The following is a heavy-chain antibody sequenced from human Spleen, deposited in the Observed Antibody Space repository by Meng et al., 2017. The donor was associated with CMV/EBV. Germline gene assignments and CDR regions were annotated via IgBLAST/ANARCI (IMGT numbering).Heavy chain of an antibody. CDR2: VDTEDAET. CDR1: GYTFTDYY. CDR3: ATGSWFDP. J-gene: IGHJ5*02. Sequence: VKVSCKVSGYTFTDYYMQWVRQAPGKGLEWMGLVDTEDAETIYAENFQGRVTITADTSTGTTYMELSSLRSEDTAFYYCATGSWFDPWGQGTLVTVSS. V-gene: IGHV1-69-2*01.